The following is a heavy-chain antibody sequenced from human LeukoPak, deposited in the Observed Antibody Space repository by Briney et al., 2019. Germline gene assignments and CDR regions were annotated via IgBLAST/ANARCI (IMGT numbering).Heavy chain of an antibody. CDR3: ARQLPTAAADTRGYFDY. D-gene: IGHD6-25*01. Sequence: PSETLSLTCTVSGGSFSIICSSTYYWGWVRQAPGKGLEWVGSLYYGENSDYNPSLKSRDTLSVDTSNNQFSLKLTSVTAADAAVYFCARQLPTAAADTRGYFDYWGQGTVVTVSS. CDR1: GGSFSIICSSTYY. CDR2: LYYGENS. V-gene: IGHV4-39*01. J-gene: IGHJ4*02.